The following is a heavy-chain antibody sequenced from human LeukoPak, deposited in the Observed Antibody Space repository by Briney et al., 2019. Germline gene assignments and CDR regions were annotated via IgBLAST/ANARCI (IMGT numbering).Heavy chain of an antibody. J-gene: IGHJ4*02. D-gene: IGHD7-27*01. CDR2: VEYTGST. Sequence: SEALSLTCTVAGVSISNYIWSWIRQSPGGDLEWIGYVEYTGSTTDNPSLKNRVTISIDRSKNHFSLKLTSVTAADTAVYFCARSLPVSLGWMYYFDQWGQGTRVTVSS. CDR1: GVSISNYI. V-gene: IGHV4-59*01. CDR3: ARSLPVSLGWMYYFDQ.